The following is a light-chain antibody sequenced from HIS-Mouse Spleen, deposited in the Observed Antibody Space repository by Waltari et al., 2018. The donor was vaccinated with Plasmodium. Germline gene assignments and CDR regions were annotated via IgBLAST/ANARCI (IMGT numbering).Light chain of an antibody. CDR2: EDS. J-gene: IGLJ3*02. CDR3: YSTDSSGNHRV. Sequence: SYELTQPPSVSVSPGQTARITCSGDALPKKYAYLYQQQSGQAPVLAIYEDSKRPAGIPGRFSGSSSGTMANLTISGAQVEDEADYYCYSTDSSGNHRVFGGGTKLTVL. V-gene: IGLV3-10*01. CDR1: ALPKKY.